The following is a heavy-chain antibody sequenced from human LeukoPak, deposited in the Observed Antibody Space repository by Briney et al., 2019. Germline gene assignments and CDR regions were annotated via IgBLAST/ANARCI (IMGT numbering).Heavy chain of an antibody. V-gene: IGHV1-18*01. J-gene: IGHJ3*02. CDR3: ARGALGDAFHI. CDR1: GYTFTSYG. Sequence: GASVKVSCKASGYTFTSYGISWVRQAPGQGLEWMGWISAYNGYTNYAQKFQDRVTMTTDTSTSTAYMELRSLRSDDTALYYCARGALGDAFHIWGQGTMVTVSS. CDR2: ISAYNGYT.